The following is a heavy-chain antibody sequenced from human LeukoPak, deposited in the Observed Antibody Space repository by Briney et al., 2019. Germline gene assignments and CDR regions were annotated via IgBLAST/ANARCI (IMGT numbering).Heavy chain of an antibody. CDR2: INPNSGGT. V-gene: IGHV1-2*02. J-gene: IGHJ4*02. CDR1: GYTFTGYY. CDR3: AREYNYYDSSGYFDY. D-gene: IGHD3-22*01. Sequence: ASVKVSCKASGYTFTGYYMHWVRQAPGQGLEWMGWINPNSGGTNYAQKFQGRVTMTRDTSISTAYMELSRLRSGDTAVYYCAREYNYYDSSGYFDYWGQGTLVTVSS.